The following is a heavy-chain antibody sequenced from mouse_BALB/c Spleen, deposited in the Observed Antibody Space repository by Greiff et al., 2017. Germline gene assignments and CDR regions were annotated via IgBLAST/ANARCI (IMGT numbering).Heavy chain of an antibody. D-gene: IGHD2-3*01. CDR3: ARRGGWLLRWFAY. CDR1: GYTFTSYW. V-gene: IGHV1-7*01. Sequence: VQLQKSGAELAKPGASVKMSCKASGYTFTSYWMNWVKQRPGQGLEWIGYINPSTGYTEYNQKFKDKATLTADKSSSTAYMQLSSLTSEDSAVYYCARRGGWLLRWFAYWGQGTLVTVSA. CDR2: INPSTGYT. J-gene: IGHJ3*01.